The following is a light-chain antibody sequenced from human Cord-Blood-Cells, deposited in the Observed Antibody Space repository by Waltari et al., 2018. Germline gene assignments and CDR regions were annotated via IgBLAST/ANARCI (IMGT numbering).Light chain of an antibody. J-gene: IGKJ2*03. Sequence: DIVMTQYPDSLALSLAERATINCKSSQSVLYSSNNKNYLPWYQQKPGHPPKLLIYWASTRESGFPVRFSGGGSGTDFTPTISSLQAEDVAVYYCQQYYSTAYSFGKGTKLEIK. CDR3: QQYYSTAYS. V-gene: IGKV4-1*01. CDR2: WAS. CDR1: QSVLYSSNNKNY.